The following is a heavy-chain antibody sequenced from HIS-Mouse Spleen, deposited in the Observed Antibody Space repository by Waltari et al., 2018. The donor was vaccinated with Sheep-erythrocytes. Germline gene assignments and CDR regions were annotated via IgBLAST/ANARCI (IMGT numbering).Heavy chain of an antibody. CDR3: ARGAFDI. Sequence: QVQLVASGGGVVQPGRSLRLSCAARGFSFASYPMHLVRQAPGKGLGWVAVISYDGSNKYYADSVKGRFTISRDNSKNTLYLQMNSLRAEDTAVYYCARGAFDIWGQGTMVTVSS. V-gene: IGHV3-30-3*01. CDR2: ISYDGSNK. J-gene: IGHJ3*02. CDR1: GFSFASYP.